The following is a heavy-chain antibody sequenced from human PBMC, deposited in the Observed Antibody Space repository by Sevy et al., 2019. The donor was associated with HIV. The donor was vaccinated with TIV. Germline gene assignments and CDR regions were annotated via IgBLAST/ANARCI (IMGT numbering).Heavy chain of an antibody. CDR2: ISGSGGST. J-gene: IGHJ6*02. V-gene: IGHV3-23*01. D-gene: IGHD3-9*01. CDR1: GFTFSSYA. Sequence: GGSLRLSCAASGFTFSSYAMSWVRQAPGKGLEWVSAISGSGGSTYYADSVKGRFTISRDNSKNTLYLQMNSLRAEDTAVDYCASSDEDYDILTGRYYYYGMDVWGQGTTVTVSS. CDR3: ASSDEDYDILTGRYYYYGMDV.